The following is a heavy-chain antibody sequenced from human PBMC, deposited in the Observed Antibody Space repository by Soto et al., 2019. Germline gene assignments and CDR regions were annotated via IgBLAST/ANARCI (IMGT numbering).Heavy chain of an antibody. CDR2: ISYDGNNK. V-gene: IGHV3-30*18. J-gene: IGHJ4*02. Sequence: QVQLVESGGGVVQPGRSLRLSCAESGFTFSSYGMHWVRQAPGKGLEWVAVISYDGNNKYYADSVKGRFTISRDNFKNTLYLQMDSLRAEYTAMYYCAKEHLETTVTTPSYWGQGTMVTFSS. CDR3: AKEHLETTVTTPSY. D-gene: IGHD4-17*01. CDR1: GFTFSSYG.